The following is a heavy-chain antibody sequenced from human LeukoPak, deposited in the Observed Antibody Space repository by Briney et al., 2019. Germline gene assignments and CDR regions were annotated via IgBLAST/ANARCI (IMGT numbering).Heavy chain of an antibody. V-gene: IGHV4-39*07. J-gene: IGHJ4*02. CDR1: GGSISSGSYY. CDR2: LYHSGST. D-gene: IGHD1-26*01. CDR3: ARELHSGSYYFDY. Sequence: PSQTLSLTCTVSGGSISSGSYYWGWIRQPPGTGLEWIGSLYHSGSTYYNPSLKSRVTTSVDTSKNRFSLKLTSVTAADTAVYYCARELHSGSYYFDYWGQGTLVTVSS.